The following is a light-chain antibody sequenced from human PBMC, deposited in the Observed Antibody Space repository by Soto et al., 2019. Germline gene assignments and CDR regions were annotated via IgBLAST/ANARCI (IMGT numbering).Light chain of an antibody. CDR1: QSLGSD. Sequence: VMTQSPGTLSLSPGDRATLSCRASQSLGSDLAWYQQKPGQAPSLLIFGASARPTGIPARISGSGSGTEFTLTISSLQSEDFAVYYCQQRSNWPRTFAHGTKL. J-gene: IGKJ1*01. V-gene: IGKV3-15*01. CDR2: GAS. CDR3: QQRSNWPRT.